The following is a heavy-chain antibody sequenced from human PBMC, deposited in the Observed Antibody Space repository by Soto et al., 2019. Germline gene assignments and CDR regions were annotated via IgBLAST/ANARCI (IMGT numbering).Heavy chain of an antibody. J-gene: IGHJ4*02. CDR1: VVTFSSYA. CDR3: AKDSMGISSFDY. D-gene: IGHD3-10*01. Sequence: GGSLRLSYAASVVTFSSYAMSWFRQAPGKGLEWVSAISGSGGSTYYADSVKGRFTISRDNSKNTLYLQMNSLRAEDTAVYYCAKDSMGISSFDYWGQGTLVTVSS. CDR2: ISGSGGST. V-gene: IGHV3-23*01.